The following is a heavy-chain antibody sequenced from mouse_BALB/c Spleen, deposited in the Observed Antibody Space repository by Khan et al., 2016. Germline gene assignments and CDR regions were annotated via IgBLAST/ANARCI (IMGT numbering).Heavy chain of an antibody. D-gene: IGHD4-1*01. CDR2: INPDSSTI. CDR3: ASNWDRGFAY. Sequence: EVQLLESGGGLVQPGGSLKLSCAASGFDFSRYWMSWVRQAPGKGLEWIGEINPDSSTINYTPSLKDKFIISRDNAKNTLYLQMSKVISEDTAHYYCASNWDRGFAYLGQWTLFTFSA. CDR1: GFDFSRYW. V-gene: IGHV4-1*02. J-gene: IGHJ3*01.